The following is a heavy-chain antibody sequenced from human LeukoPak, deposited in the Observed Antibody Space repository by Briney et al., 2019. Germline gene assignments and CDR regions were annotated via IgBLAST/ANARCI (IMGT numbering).Heavy chain of an antibody. Sequence: SETLSLTCTVSGDSISSYYWSRIRQPPGKGLEWIGFIYYSGGTTYNPSLKSRVSISIDTSKNQFSLRLSSVTAADTAVYYCVRDRGYHCTGGTCYSKIWFDPWGQGILVTVSS. CDR2: IYYSGGT. D-gene: IGHD2-15*01. CDR3: VRDRGYHCTGGTCYSKIWFDP. J-gene: IGHJ5*02. V-gene: IGHV4-59*01. CDR1: GDSISSYY.